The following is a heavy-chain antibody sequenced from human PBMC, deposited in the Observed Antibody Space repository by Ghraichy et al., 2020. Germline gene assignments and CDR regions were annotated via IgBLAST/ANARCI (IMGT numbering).Heavy chain of an antibody. D-gene: IGHD6-13*01. CDR3: ARRLPLGYSSSWWSQIWFDP. J-gene: IGHJ5*02. CDR1: GGSFSGYY. Sequence: SETLSLTCAVYGGSFSGYYWSWIRQPPGKGLEWIGEINHSGSTNYNPSLKSRVTISVDTSTNQFSLKLSSVTAADTAVYYCARRLPLGYSSSWWSQIWFDPGGQGTLVTVSS. CDR2: INHSGST. V-gene: IGHV4-34*01.